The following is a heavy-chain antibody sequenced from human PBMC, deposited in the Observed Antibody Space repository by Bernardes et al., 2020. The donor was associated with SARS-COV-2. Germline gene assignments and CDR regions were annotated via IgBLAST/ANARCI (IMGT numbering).Heavy chain of an antibody. V-gene: IGHV3-23*01. CDR1: GFNFNSYD. CDR3: GKDPNWGSGY. Sequence: GGSLRLSCVASGFNFNSYDMIWVRQAPGKGLEFVASINYNGVAPVYGASVRGRFTVSRDNSKHTLYLQMNSLRADDTAIYYCGKDPNWGSGYWGPGTLVTVSS. CDR2: INYNGVAP. J-gene: IGHJ4*02. D-gene: IGHD7-27*01.